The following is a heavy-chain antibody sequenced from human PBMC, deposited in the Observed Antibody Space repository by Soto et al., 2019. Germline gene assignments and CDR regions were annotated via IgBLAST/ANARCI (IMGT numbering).Heavy chain of an antibody. CDR1: GGSISSYY. CDR2: IYYSGSA. CDR3: ARSSPRVVSPWDY. D-gene: IGHD3-3*01. J-gene: IGHJ4*02. Sequence: SATLSLTCTVSGGSISSYYWGWIRQPPGKGLEWIGYIYYSGSANYNPSLKSRVTISVDTSKNQFSLKLSSVTAADTAVYYCARSSPRVVSPWDYWGQGTLVTVSS. V-gene: IGHV4-59*01.